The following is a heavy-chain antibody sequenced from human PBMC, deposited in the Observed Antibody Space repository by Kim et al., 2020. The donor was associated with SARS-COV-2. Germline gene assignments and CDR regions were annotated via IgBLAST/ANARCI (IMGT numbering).Heavy chain of an antibody. Sequence: GGSLRLSCAASGFSFSEWWMDWVRQAPGKGPEWVARIDNDGITTLYADSVKGRFTISRDNSKNTLYLQMTGLRADDTGVYYCTRGPFWGQGTLVTVSS. CDR3: TRGPF. J-gene: IGHJ4*02. CDR1: GFSFSEWW. V-gene: IGHV3-74*01. CDR2: IDNDGITT.